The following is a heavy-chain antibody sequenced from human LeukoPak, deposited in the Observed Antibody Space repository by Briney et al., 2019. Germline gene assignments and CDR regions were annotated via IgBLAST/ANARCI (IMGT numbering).Heavy chain of an antibody. CDR1: GYTFTSYG. V-gene: IGHV1-18*04. Sequence: ASVNVSCKASGYTFTSYGISWVRQAPGHRLEWMGWISAYNGNTNYPQKLQGRVTMTTDTSTSTAYMELRSLRSDDTAVYYCARAGFRRGAVVYWGQGTLVSVSS. CDR3: ARAGFRRGAVVY. J-gene: IGHJ4*02. CDR2: ISAYNGNT. D-gene: IGHD3-10*01.